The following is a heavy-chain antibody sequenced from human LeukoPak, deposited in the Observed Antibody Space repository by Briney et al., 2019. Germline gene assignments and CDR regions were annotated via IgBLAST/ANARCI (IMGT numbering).Heavy chain of an antibody. CDR2: MNPNSGGT. D-gene: IGHD2-2*02. CDR3: ARDVFDDYTIHHRFDP. V-gene: IGHV1-2*02. CDR1: GYTFTGHY. Sequence: GASVKVSCKASGYTFTGHYMHWVRQAPGQDLEWMGWMNPNSGGTDYAQKLQGRVTMTRDTSISTAYMELSRLRSDDTAVYYCARDVFDDYTIHHRFDPWGQGTLVTVSS. J-gene: IGHJ5*02.